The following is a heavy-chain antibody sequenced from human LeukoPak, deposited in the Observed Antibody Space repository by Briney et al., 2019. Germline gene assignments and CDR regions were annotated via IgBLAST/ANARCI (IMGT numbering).Heavy chain of an antibody. Sequence: SETLSLTCTVSGGSISNYYWNWIRQPPGKGLEFIGYIYYTGSTNYNPSLKSRVTMSVDTSKNQFSLNLRSVTPEDTAVYYCARNLIPEQLVLNFWGQGTLVTVSS. CDR3: ARNLIPEQLVLNF. CDR1: GGSISNYY. CDR2: IYYTGST. J-gene: IGHJ4*02. D-gene: IGHD6-13*01. V-gene: IGHV4-59*01.